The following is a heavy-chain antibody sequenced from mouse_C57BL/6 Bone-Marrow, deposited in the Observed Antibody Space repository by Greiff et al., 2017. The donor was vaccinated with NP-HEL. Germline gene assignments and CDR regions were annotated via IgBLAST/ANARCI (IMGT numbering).Heavy chain of an antibody. CDR3: ARSYYYGFMDY. Sequence: QVQLKQPGAELVKPGASVKLSCKASGYTFTSYWMHWVKQRPGRGLEWIGRIDPNSGGTKYNEKFKSKATLTVDKPSSTAYMQLSSLTSEDSAVYYCARSYYYGFMDYRGQGTSVTVSS. CDR1: GYTFTSYW. D-gene: IGHD1-1*01. J-gene: IGHJ4*01. CDR2: IDPNSGGT. V-gene: IGHV1-72*01.